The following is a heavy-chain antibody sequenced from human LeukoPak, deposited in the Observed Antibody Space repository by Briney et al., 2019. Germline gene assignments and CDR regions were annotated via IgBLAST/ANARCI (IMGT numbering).Heavy chain of an antibody. CDR2: ISYDGSNK. J-gene: IGHJ1*01. V-gene: IGHV3-30-3*01. CDR1: GFTFSSYA. D-gene: IGHD2-2*01. CDR3: ARQDASAEYFQH. Sequence: GGSLRLSCAASGFTFSSYAMHWVRQAPGKGLEWVAVISYDGSNKYYADSVKGRFTISRDNSKNTLYLQMNSLRAEDTAVYYCARQDASAEYFQHWGQGTLVTVSS.